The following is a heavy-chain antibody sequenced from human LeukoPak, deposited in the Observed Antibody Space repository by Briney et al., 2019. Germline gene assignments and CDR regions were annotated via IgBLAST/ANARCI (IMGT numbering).Heavy chain of an antibody. D-gene: IGHD1-26*01. CDR2: ISSSSSYI. V-gene: IGHV3-21*01. Sequence: MAGGSLRLSCAASGFTFSSYSMNWVRQAPGKGLEWVSSISSSSSYIYYADSVKGRFTISRDNSKNTLYLQMNSLRAEDTAVYYCARAKWELTGGFDYWGQGTLVTVSS. CDR3: ARAKWELTGGFDY. J-gene: IGHJ4*02. CDR1: GFTFSSYS.